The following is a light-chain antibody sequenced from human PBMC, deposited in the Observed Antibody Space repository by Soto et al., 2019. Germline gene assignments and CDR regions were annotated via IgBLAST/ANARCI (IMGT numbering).Light chain of an antibody. CDR1: QSISSW. J-gene: IGKJ1*01. CDR3: LQHDNFPWT. V-gene: IGKV1-5*03. CDR2: KAS. Sequence: DIQMTQSPSTLSASLGDRFTITFRASQSISSWLAWYQQKPGKAPKLLIYKASSLESGVPSRFSGSGSGTEFTLTISSLQPEDFATYYCLQHDNFPWTFGQGTKVDIK.